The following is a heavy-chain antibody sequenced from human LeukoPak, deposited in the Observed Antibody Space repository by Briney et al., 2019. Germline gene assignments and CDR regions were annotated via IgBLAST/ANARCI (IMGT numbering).Heavy chain of an antibody. V-gene: IGHV3-21*01. CDR1: GFTFSSYS. CDR2: ISSSSSYI. CDR3: ARDLTVTSNWFDP. Sequence: GGSLRLSCAASGFTFSSYSMNWVRQAPGKGLEWVSSISSSSSYIYYADSVKGRFTISRDSAKNSLYLQMNSLRAEDTAVYYCARDLTVTSNWFDPWGQGTLVTVSS. D-gene: IGHD4-17*01. J-gene: IGHJ5*02.